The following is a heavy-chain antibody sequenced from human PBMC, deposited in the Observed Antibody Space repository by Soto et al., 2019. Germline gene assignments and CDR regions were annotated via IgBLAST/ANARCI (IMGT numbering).Heavy chain of an antibody. V-gene: IGHV3-23*01. CDR2: ISDSGSST. CDR3: AKGRITSYYDGLDY. D-gene: IGHD2-2*01. CDR1: GFTFSSYA. J-gene: IGHJ4*02. Sequence: EVQLSESGGGLVQPGGSLRLSCAASGFTFSSYAMSWVRQDPGKGLEWVSVISDSGSSTYYAASVKGRFTISRDNSKNTLHLQMNSLRAEDTAVYYCAKGRITSYYDGLDYWGQGTQVTVSS.